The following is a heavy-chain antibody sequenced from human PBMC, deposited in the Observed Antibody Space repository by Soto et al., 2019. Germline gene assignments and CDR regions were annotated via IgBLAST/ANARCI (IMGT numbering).Heavy chain of an antibody. J-gene: IGHJ6*02. CDR1: GGSISSYY. Sequence: TSETLSLTCTVSGGSISSYYWSWIRQPPGKGLGWIGYIYYSGSTNYNPSLKSRVTISVXXXXXXFXLXLXXXTAAXPAVYVCARDRGFAEPLYYYYGMDVWGQGTTVT. V-gene: IGHV4-59*01. D-gene: IGHD3-10*01. CDR2: IYYSGST. CDR3: ARDRGFAEPLYYYYGMDV.